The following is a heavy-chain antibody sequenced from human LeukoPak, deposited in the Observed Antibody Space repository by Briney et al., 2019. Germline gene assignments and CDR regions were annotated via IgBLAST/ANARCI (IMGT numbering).Heavy chain of an antibody. D-gene: IGHD2-2*01. CDR1: GFTFSSYS. J-gene: IGHJ4*02. V-gene: IGHV3-21*01. Sequence: GGSLRLSCAASGFTFSSYSMNWVRQAPGKGLEWVSSISSSSSYIYYADSVKGRFTISRDNAKNSLYLQMDSLRAEDTAVYYCASLDIPDCSSTSCPINPRDYWGQGTLVTVSS. CDR2: ISSSSSYI. CDR3: ASLDIPDCSSTSCPINPRDY.